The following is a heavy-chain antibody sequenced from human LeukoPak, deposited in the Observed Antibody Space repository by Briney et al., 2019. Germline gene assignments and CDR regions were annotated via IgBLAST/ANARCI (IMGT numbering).Heavy chain of an antibody. D-gene: IGHD3-10*01. V-gene: IGHV3-21*01. CDR3: ARDLARGVIIQNDAFDI. CDR2: ISSSSSYI. CDR1: GFTFSSYS. J-gene: IGHJ3*02. Sequence: GGSLRLSCAASGFTFSSYSMNWVRQAPGKGLEWVSSISSSSSYIYYADSVKGRFTISRDNAKNSLYLQMNSLRAEDTAVYHCARDLARGVIIQNDAFDIWGQGTMVTVSS.